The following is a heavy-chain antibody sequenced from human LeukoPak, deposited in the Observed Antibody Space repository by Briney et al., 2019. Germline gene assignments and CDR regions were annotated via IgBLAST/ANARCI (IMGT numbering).Heavy chain of an antibody. J-gene: IGHJ4*02. V-gene: IGHV3-23*03. D-gene: IGHD3-22*01. CDR2: IYRGGTT. Sequence: GGSLRLSCAASRFSFSKYAMTWVRQAPGKGLEWVSVIYRGGTTYYADSVKGRFTISRDTSKNTLYLQMNSLRVDDTAVYSCAKTDSSGYQMDWGQGTLVTVSS. CDR1: RFSFSKYA. CDR3: AKTDSSGYQMD.